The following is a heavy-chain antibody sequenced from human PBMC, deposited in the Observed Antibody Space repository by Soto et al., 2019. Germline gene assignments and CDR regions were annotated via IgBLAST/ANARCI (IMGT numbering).Heavy chain of an antibody. CDR2: IIPIFGTT. CDR3: ARGRPKAHFYYGMDV. Sequence: QVQMVQSGAEVKKPGSSLKVSCKASGGTFSGYGISWVRQAPGQGLEWMGGIIPIFGTTNYAPNFRDRVTISADEARSTVYMDLSSLRTDDTAVYYCARGRPKAHFYYGMDVWGQGTAVTVSS. V-gene: IGHV1-69*01. J-gene: IGHJ6*02. CDR1: GGTFSGYG.